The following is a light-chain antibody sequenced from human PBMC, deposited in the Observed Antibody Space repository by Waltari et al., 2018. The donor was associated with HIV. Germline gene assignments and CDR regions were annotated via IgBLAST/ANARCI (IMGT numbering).Light chain of an antibody. V-gene: IGLV7-46*01. CDR2: DTS. CDR1: TGSVTSCHQ. Sequence: QAVVTQEPSLTVSPGGTVTIPCGSSTGSVTSCHQSYRFQQTPGQAHRKLIYDTSNNHAWRLARFSGSLLGGKAALTLSGAQRADEAEYYCLLSYSGAHWVFGGGTKLTVL. CDR3: LLSYSGAHWV. J-gene: IGLJ3*02.